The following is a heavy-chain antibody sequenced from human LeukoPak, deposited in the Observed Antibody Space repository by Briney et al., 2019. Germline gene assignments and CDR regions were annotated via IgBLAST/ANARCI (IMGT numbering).Heavy chain of an antibody. D-gene: IGHD3-9*01. V-gene: IGHV1-18*04. J-gene: IGHJ4*02. CDR3: ARAEDVLRYFDWLPNPDY. Sequence: ASVKVSCKASGYTFTSYGISWVRQAPGQGLEWMGWISAYNGNTNYAQKLQGRVTMTTDTSTSTAYMELRSLRSDDTAVYYCARAEDVLRYFDWLPNPDYWVQGTLVTVSS. CDR2: ISAYNGNT. CDR1: GYTFTSYG.